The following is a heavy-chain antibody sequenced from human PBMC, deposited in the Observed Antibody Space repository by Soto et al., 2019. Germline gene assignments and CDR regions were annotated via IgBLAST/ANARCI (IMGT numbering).Heavy chain of an antibody. CDR1: GFSLSTSGVG. D-gene: IGHD4-17*01. J-gene: IGHJ4*02. Sequence: QITLKESGPTLVKPTQTLTLTCTFSGFSLSTSGVGVGWIRQPPGKALEWLALIYWDDDKRYSPSLKSRLTIAKDTSKTRVVLTMPNMDPVDTAPYYCAHSRRSSIDVYGDYWGQGTLVTVSS. CDR3: AHSRRSSIDVYGDY. V-gene: IGHV2-5*02. CDR2: IYWDDDK.